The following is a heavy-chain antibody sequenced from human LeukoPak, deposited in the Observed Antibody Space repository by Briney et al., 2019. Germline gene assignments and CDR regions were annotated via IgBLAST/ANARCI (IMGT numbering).Heavy chain of an antibody. CDR1: GGTFSSYA. CDR2: IIPIFGTA. CDR3: ARRQAYCGGDCYPTLFDY. V-gene: IGHV1-69*13. Sequence: ASVKVSCKASGGTFSSYAISWVRQAPGQGLEWMGGIIPIFGTANYAQKFQGRVTITADESTSTAYMELSSLRSEDTAVYYCARRQAYCGGDCYPTLFDYWGQGTLVIVSS. D-gene: IGHD2-21*02. J-gene: IGHJ4*02.